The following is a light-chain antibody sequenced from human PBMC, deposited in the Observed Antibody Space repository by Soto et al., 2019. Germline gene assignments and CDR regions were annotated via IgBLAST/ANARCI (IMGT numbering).Light chain of an antibody. CDR2: KAS. CDR1: QSISSF. CDR3: QQYNSYSWT. J-gene: IGKJ1*01. V-gene: IGKV1-5*03. Sequence: DIQMTQSPSTLSASVGDRVTITCRASQSISSFLAWYQQKPGKAPKLLIYKASSLQSGVPSRISGSGSGTEFTLTISSLQPDDFATYYCQQYNSYSWTFGQGTKVEIK.